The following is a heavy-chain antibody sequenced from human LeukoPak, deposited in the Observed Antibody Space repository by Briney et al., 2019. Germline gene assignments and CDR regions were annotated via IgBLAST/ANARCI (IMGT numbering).Heavy chain of an antibody. Sequence: GGSLRLSCVASGFTFSSYSISWVRQAPGKGLECLGKMKADGRIPYYMDSVRGQFTISRDNAKTSVYLQLNSLRADDTAVYYCARDVWTGVAVSDYWGQGTLVTVSS. D-gene: IGHD6-19*01. V-gene: IGHV3-7*01. CDR2: MKADGRIP. CDR3: ARDVWTGVAVSDY. CDR1: GFTFSSYS. J-gene: IGHJ4*02.